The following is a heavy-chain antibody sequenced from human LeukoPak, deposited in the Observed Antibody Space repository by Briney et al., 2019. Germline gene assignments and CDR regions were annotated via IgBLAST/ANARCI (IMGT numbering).Heavy chain of an antibody. CDR3: AKGYDILTGYLDY. CDR2: IRYDGSNK. D-gene: IGHD3-9*01. V-gene: IGHV3-30*02. Sequence: GGSLRLSCAASGFTFSSYGMHWVRQAPGKGLEWVAFIRYDGSNKYYADSVKGRFTISRDNSKNTLYLQMNSLRAEDTAVYYCAKGYDILTGYLDYWGQGTLVTVSS. CDR1: GFTFSSYG. J-gene: IGHJ4*02.